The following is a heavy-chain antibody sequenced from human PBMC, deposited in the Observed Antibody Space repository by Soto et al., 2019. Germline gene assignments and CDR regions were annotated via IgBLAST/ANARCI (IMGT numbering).Heavy chain of an antibody. CDR1: GFSLSSYA. J-gene: IGHJ4*02. V-gene: IGHV3-23*01. Sequence: PGGSLRLSCAASGFSLSSYAMTWVRQAPGQGLEWVSGITASGEKLYYADSVKGRFTVSRDNSKNTLYLQMQSLRADATAVYYCARDCSSSSCSVWGYWGQGTLVTVSS. D-gene: IGHD2-2*01. CDR2: ITASGEKL. CDR3: ARDCSSSSCSVWGY.